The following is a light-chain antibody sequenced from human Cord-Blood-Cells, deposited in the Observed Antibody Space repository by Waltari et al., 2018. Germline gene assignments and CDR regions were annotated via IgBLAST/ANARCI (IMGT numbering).Light chain of an antibody. CDR3: QQYNNWPPY. V-gene: IGKV3-15*01. Sequence: IVMTQSPATLSVSPGERATLSCRASQSVSSNLAWYQQKPGQAPRLLIYGASTRATGIPARFSGSGSGTEFTLTISSLQSEDFAVYYWQQYNNWPPYFGQGTKLEIK. CDR2: GAS. J-gene: IGKJ2*01. CDR1: QSVSSN.